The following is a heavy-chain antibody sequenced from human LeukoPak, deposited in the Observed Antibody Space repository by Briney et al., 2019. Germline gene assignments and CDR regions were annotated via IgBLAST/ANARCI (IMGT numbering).Heavy chain of an antibody. Sequence: GGSLRLSCAASGFTFSDHYMDWVRQAPGKGLEWVGRTRNKANSYTTEYAASVKGRFTISRDDSKNSLYLQMNSLKTEDTAVYYCARGPQARDWGQGTLVTVSS. CDR2: TRNKANSYTT. V-gene: IGHV3-72*01. CDR1: GFTFSDHY. CDR3: ARGPQARD. J-gene: IGHJ4*02.